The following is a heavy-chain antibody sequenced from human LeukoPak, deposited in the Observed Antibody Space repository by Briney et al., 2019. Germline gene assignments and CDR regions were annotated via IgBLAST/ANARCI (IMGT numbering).Heavy chain of an antibody. Sequence: PSETLSLTCTVSGGSISSNNYYWGRLRQPPGKGLEWIVSIYSSGSTSYSPSLKSRVTISVDTSKNQFSLKLSSVTAADTAVYYCARNQSTSRETYFDYWGQGTLVTVSS. CDR1: GGSISSNNYY. V-gene: IGHV4-39*01. CDR3: ARNQSTSRETYFDY. J-gene: IGHJ4*02. D-gene: IGHD1-26*01. CDR2: IYSSGST.